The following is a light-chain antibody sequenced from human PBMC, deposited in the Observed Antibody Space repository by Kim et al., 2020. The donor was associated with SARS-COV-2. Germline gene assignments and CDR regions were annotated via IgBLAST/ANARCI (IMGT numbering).Light chain of an antibody. V-gene: IGKV1-8*01. CDR1: QGISSY. CDR3: QQYYSYPCT. J-gene: IGKJ1*01. CDR2: AAS. Sequence: AATGDRVTITCRASQGISSYLAFYQQKPGQAPKRLIYAASTVQSGVTSRFSGSGSGTDFTLPISCLQSEDFATYYCQQYYSYPCTFGQGTKVDIK.